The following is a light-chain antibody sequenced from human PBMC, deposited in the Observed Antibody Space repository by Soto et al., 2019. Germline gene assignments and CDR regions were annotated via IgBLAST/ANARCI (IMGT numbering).Light chain of an antibody. V-gene: IGKV3-11*01. Sequence: EIVLTQSPATLSLSPGESATLSCRASQSISTSLAWYQHKPGQAPRLLIYGASSRATGVPARFSGSGSGTDFTLTISSIEPEDFAVYYCQQRSYWLTFGGGTKVEIK. CDR3: QQRSYWLT. J-gene: IGKJ4*01. CDR2: GAS. CDR1: QSISTS.